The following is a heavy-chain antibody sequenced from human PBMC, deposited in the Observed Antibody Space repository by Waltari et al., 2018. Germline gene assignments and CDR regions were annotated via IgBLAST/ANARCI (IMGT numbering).Heavy chain of an antibody. V-gene: IGHV3-23*01. CDR3: TKEWKLEDY. J-gene: IGHJ4*02. Sequence: EVQLLESGGGLVQPGGSLRLSCVVSGFTFRNFAMSWVRQAPGKGVEWVSLCSGDGGSTYYADSVKGRFTISRDNSKNTLNLQMHSLRAEDTALYYCTKEWKLEDYWGQGTLVTVSS. CDR1: GFTFRNFA. CDR2: CSGDGGST. D-gene: IGHD1-1*01.